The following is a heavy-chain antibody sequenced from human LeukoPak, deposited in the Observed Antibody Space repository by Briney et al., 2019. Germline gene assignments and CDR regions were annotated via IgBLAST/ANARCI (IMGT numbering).Heavy chain of an antibody. CDR2: IYYSGST. CDR1: GGSIRNNDYY. J-gene: IGHJ4*02. D-gene: IGHD2-2*01. CDR3: AREPRHCTSTSCLFDY. Sequence: PSETLSLTCTVSGGSIRNNDYYWSWLRQPPGRGLAWIGHIYYSGSTYYNPSLKSRVTISVDTSKNQFSLKLSSVTAADTAVFYCAREPRHCTSTSCLFDYWGQGTLVTVSS. V-gene: IGHV4-30-4*01.